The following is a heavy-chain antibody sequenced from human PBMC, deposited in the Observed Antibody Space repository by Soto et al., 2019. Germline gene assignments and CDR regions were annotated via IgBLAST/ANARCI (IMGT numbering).Heavy chain of an antibody. J-gene: IGHJ4*02. CDR1: GYTFSTYE. V-gene: IGHV1-8*01. CDR2: MNPDNGNT. CDR3: ARGPRESGEWLLFDY. D-gene: IGHD3-3*01. Sequence: ASVKVSCKASGYTFSTYEINWVRRAAGQGLEWMGRMNPDNGNTGYAQKFQDRVTMTRNTPISTAYMELSSLRSDDTAVYYCARGPRESGEWLLFDYWGQGALVTVSS.